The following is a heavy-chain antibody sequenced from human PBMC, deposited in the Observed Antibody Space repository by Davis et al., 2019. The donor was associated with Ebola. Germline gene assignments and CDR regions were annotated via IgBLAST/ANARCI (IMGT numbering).Heavy chain of an antibody. Sequence: PGGSLRLSCAASGFTFSSYGMHWVRQAPGKGLEWVAVISYDGSNKYYADSVKGRFTISRDNSKNTLYLQMNSLRAEDTAVYYCARDPSYLGTNPWDWYFDLWGRGTLVTVSS. CDR3: ARDPSYLGTNPWDWYFDL. J-gene: IGHJ2*01. V-gene: IGHV3-30*03. CDR2: ISYDGSNK. CDR1: GFTFSSYG. D-gene: IGHD5-18*01.